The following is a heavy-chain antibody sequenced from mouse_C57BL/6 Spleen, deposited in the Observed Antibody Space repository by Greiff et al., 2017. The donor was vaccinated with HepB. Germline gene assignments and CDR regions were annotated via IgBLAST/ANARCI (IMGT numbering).Heavy chain of an antibody. V-gene: IGHV1-69*01. J-gene: IGHJ3*01. Sequence: QVQLQQSGAELVMPGASVKLSCKASGYTFTSYWMHWVKQRPGQGLEWIGEIDPSDSYTNYNQKFKGKSTLTVDKSSSTAYMQLSSLTSEDSAVYYCASGGYDRRFAYWGQGTLVTVSA. CDR2: IDPSDSYT. CDR3: ASGGYDRRFAY. D-gene: IGHD2-2*01. CDR1: GYTFTSYW.